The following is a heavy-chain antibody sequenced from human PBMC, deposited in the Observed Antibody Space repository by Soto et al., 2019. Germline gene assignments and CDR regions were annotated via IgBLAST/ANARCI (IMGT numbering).Heavy chain of an antibody. Sequence: QVPLVQSGAEVKKPGSSVKVSCKASGGTFSSYAISWVRQAPGQGLEWMGGIIPIFGTANYAQKFQGRVTITADESTSTAYMELSSLRSEDTAVYYCASLYYDILTGYSSDYYYYYGMDVWGQGTTVTVSS. CDR2: IIPIFGTA. CDR1: GGTFSSYA. J-gene: IGHJ6*02. D-gene: IGHD3-9*01. V-gene: IGHV1-69*01. CDR3: ASLYYDILTGYSSDYYYYYGMDV.